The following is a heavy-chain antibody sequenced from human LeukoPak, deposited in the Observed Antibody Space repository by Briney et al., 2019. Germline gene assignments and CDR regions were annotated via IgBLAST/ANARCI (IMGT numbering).Heavy chain of an antibody. CDR2: ISSSSSYI. CDR3: ARDKITHSNYSTPDY. Sequence: GGSLRLSCAASGFTFSSYNMNWVRQAPGKGLEWVSSISSSSSYIYSADSMKGRFTISRDNAKNSLYLQMNSLRAEDTAVYYCARDKITHSNYSTPDYWGQGTLVTVSS. V-gene: IGHV3-21*01. CDR1: GFTFSSYN. J-gene: IGHJ4*02. D-gene: IGHD4-11*01.